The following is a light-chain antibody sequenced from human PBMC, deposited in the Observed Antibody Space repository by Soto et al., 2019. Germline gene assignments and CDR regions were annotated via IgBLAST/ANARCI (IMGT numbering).Light chain of an antibody. CDR1: QSISSY. Sequence: DIQMTQSPSSLSASVGDRVTITCRASQSISSYLNWYQQKPGKAPKLLIYAAFSLQSGVPSRFSGSGSGTDFTLTISSLQPEDFATYYCQRSYSTPLTFGGGTKVEIK. J-gene: IGKJ4*01. CDR3: QRSYSTPLT. V-gene: IGKV1-39*01. CDR2: AAF.